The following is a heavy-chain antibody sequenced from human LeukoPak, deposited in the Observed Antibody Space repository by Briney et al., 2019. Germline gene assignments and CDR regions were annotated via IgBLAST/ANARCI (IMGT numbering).Heavy chain of an antibody. Sequence: GGSLRLSCVASGSTFTSYWMHWVRQAPGKGLEWVSVIYSGGSTYYADSVKGRFIISRDSSKNTLYLQMNSLRAEDTAVYYCARGRGSGWPFDYWGQGTLVTVS. D-gene: IGHD6-19*01. CDR3: ARGRGSGWPFDY. CDR1: GSTFTSYW. V-gene: IGHV3-66*01. CDR2: IYSGGST. J-gene: IGHJ4*02.